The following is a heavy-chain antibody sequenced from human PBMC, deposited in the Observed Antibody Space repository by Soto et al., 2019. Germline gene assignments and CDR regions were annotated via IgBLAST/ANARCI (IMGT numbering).Heavy chain of an antibody. CDR2: INSDGSST. D-gene: IGHD3-9*01. CDR3: ARGRYFDWLTDLYYYYGMDV. Sequence: PGGSLRLSCAASGSTFSSYWMHWVRQAPGKGLVWVSRINSDGSSTSYADSVKGRFTISRDNAKNTLYLQMNSLRAEDTAVYYCARGRYFDWLTDLYYYYGMDVWGQGTTVTVSS. V-gene: IGHV3-74*01. J-gene: IGHJ6*02. CDR1: GSTFSSYW.